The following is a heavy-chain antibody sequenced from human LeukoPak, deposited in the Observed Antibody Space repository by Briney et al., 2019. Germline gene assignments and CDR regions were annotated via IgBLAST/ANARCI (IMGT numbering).Heavy chain of an antibody. J-gene: IGHJ6*03. D-gene: IGHD3-3*01. Sequence: PSETLFLTRTVSGGSIRSNYWSWIRQPPGKGLEWIGYIYYSGSTNYNPSLKSRVTISVDTSKNQFSLKLSSVTAADTAVYYCARIPLDFWSGSSNHYYYYYMDVWGKGTTVTVSS. CDR1: GGSIRSNY. CDR2: IYYSGST. V-gene: IGHV4-59*01. CDR3: ARIPLDFWSGSSNHYYYYYMDV.